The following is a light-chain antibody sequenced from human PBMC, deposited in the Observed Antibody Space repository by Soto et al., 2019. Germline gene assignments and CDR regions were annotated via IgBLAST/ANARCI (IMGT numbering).Light chain of an antibody. V-gene: IGKV3-15*01. CDR2: GAS. J-gene: IGKJ4*01. Sequence: EIVMTQSPATLSVSPGERATLSCRASQSVNRNLAWYQQKPGQAPRLLIYGASTRATVIPVTFSGSGSGTEFTLTITSLQSEDIGVYYCQQYNDWPLTFGGGTKVEIK. CDR3: QQYNDWPLT. CDR1: QSVNRN.